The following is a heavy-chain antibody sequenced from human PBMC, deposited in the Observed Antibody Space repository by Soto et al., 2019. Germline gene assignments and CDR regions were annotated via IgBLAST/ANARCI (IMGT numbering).Heavy chain of an antibody. Sequence: GESLKISCKGSGYSFTSYWIGWVRQMPGKGLEWMGIIYPGDSDTRHSPSFQGQVTISADKSISTAYLQWSSLKASDTAMYYCARTAWFHRGGMDVWGQGTTVTVSS. CDR1: GYSFTSYW. CDR3: ARTAWFHRGGMDV. D-gene: IGHD3-10*01. J-gene: IGHJ6*02. CDR2: IYPGDSDT. V-gene: IGHV5-51*01.